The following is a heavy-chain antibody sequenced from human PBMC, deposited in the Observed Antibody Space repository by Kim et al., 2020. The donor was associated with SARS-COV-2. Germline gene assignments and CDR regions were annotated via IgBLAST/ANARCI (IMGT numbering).Heavy chain of an antibody. CDR1: GGSISSGDYY. CDR3: ARDRGVGAFDI. V-gene: IGHV4-30-4*01. J-gene: IGHJ3*02. CDR2: IYYSGST. Sequence: SETLSLTCTVSGGSISSGDYYWSWIRQPPGKGLEWIGYIYYSGSTYYNPSLKSRVTISVDTSKNQFSLKLSSVTAADTAVYYCARDRGVGAFDIWGQGTMVTVSS. D-gene: IGHD1-26*01.